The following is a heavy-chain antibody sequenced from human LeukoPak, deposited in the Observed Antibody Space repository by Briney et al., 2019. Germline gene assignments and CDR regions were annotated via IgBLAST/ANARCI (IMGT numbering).Heavy chain of an antibody. V-gene: IGHV4-31*02. CDR2: ST. CDR3: ARLNPGGGYCSSTSCYSWFDP. J-gene: IGHJ5*02. Sequence: STYYNPSLKSRVTISVDTSKNQFSLKLSSVTAADTAVYYCARLNPGGGYCSSTSCYSWFDPWGQGTLVTVSS. D-gene: IGHD2-2*02.